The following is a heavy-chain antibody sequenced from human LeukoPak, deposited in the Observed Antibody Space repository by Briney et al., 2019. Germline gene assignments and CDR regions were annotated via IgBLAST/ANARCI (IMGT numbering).Heavy chain of an antibody. V-gene: IGHV3-64*01. Sequence: GGSLRLSCADSGYTFSSYAMHWVRQAPGKGLEYVSAISSYGGSTYYANSVKGRFTISRDNSKNTLHLQMGSLRAEDMAVYYCARDRQRSWYSGSWGHYWGQGTLVTVSS. CDR1: GYTFSSYA. J-gene: IGHJ4*02. D-gene: IGHD1-26*01. CDR3: ARDRQRSWYSGSWGHY. CDR2: ISSYGGST.